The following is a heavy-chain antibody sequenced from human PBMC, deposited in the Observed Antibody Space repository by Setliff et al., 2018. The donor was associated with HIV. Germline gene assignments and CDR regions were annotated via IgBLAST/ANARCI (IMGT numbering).Heavy chain of an antibody. CDR1: GYIITRYG. CDR2: IGAYDGNT. Sequence: ASVKVSCKASGYIITRYGVTWVRQAPGQGLEWMGWIGAYDGNTKYIQKLQGRVTMTTDTSTNTAYMELRSLRSDDTAVYCCARVGDIVVPPASYYYMDVWGTGTTVTV. V-gene: IGHV1-18*01. D-gene: IGHD2-2*01. J-gene: IGHJ6*03. CDR3: ARVGDIVVPPASYYYMDV.